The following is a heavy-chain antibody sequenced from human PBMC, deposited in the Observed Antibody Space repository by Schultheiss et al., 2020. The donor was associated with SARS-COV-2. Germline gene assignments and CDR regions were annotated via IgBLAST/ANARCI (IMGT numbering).Heavy chain of an antibody. D-gene: IGHD2-21*02. CDR1: GFTFSSYA. CDR2: ISYDGSNK. Sequence: GGSLRLSCAASGFTFSSYAMHWVRQAPGKGLEWVAVISYDGSNKYYADSVKGRFTISRDNSKNTLYLQMNSLRAEDTAVYYCARAAGDSHHYYYYGMDVWGQGTTVTVSS. V-gene: IGHV3-30*14. J-gene: IGHJ6*02. CDR3: ARAAGDSHHYYYYGMDV.